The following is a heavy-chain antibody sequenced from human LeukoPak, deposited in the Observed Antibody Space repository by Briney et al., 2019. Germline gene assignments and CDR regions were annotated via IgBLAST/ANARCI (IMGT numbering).Heavy chain of an antibody. V-gene: IGHV4-38-2*02. CDR3: ARGEDSSGITMIHDWFDP. Sequence: SETLSLTFTVSGGSISNYYWGWIRQPPGKGLEWIGSIYHSGSTYYNPSLKSRVTISVDTSKNQFSLKLSSVTAADTAVYYCARGEDSSGITMIHDWFDPWGQGTLVTVSS. J-gene: IGHJ5*02. D-gene: IGHD3-22*01. CDR2: IYHSGST. CDR1: GGSISNYY.